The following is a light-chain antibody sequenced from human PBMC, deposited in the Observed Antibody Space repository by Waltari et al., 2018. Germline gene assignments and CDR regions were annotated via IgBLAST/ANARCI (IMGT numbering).Light chain of an antibody. CDR1: PPVSRSY. V-gene: IGKV3-20*01. Sequence: EIVLPQSPDTLSLSPGERATLSCGASPPVSRSYLAWYQQKPGQAPRLLIYGASIRAAGIPDRFSGSGSGTDFTLTISRLEPEDSAVYYCQQYGTSPLWIFGQGTKVEIK. CDR2: GAS. J-gene: IGKJ1*01. CDR3: QQYGTSPLWI.